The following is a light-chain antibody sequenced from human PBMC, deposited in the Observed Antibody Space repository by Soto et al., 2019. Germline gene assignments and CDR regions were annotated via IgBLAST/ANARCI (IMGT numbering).Light chain of an antibody. V-gene: IGLV1-40*01. J-gene: IGLJ1*01. CDR1: SSNIGAGYD. CDR2: GNS. CDR3: QSYDSSLSGYV. Sequence: QAVVTQPPSVSGAPGQRVTISCTGSSSNIGAGYDVHWYQHLPGTAPKLLIYGNSNRPSGVPDRFSVSKSGTSASLAITGLQAEDEADYYCQSYDSSLSGYVFGTGTKLTVL.